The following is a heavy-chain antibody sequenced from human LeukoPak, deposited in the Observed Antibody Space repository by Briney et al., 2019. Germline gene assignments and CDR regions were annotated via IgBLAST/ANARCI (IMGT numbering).Heavy chain of an antibody. CDR2: ISDTGNT. CDR1: GFTFSSYG. J-gene: IGHJ6*03. CDR3: ARASYGGYYPYYYYMDV. Sequence: GWSLRLSCAASGFTFSSYGMHWVRQAPGKGLEWVSAISDTGNTYHADSVKGRFTISRDSSKNTLFLQMNRLRPEDAAVYYCARASYGGYYPYYYYMDVWGKGTTVTISS. D-gene: IGHD3-22*01. V-gene: IGHV3-23*01.